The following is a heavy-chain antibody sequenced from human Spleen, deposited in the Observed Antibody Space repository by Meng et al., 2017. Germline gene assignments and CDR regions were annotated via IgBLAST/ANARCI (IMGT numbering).Heavy chain of an antibody. CDR3: VRVYYSAFDI. CDR1: GDSISSSSYY. D-gene: IGHD3-10*01. Sequence: SETLSLTCTVSGDSISSSSYYWGWLRQPPGKGLEWIASIFHSGNTHYNPSLKSRVTISIDTSKNQFSLYLNSVTAADTALYYCVRVYYSAFDIWGQGTMVTVSS. V-gene: IGHV4-39*07. CDR2: IFHSGNT. J-gene: IGHJ3*02.